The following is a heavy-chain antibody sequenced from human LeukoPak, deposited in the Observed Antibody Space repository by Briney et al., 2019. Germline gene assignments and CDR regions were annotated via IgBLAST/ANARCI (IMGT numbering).Heavy chain of an antibody. J-gene: IGHJ4*02. CDR1: GFTFSSYG. CDR3: AKDQNYFGSGNSAVDF. Sequence: GGSLRLSCAASGFTFSSYGMHWVRQAPGKGLEWVAVISYDGSNKYYADSVKGRFTISRDNSKNTLYLRMNSLRAEDTAVYHCAKDQNYFGSGNSAVDFWGQGTLVTVSS. CDR2: ISYDGSNK. V-gene: IGHV3-30*18. D-gene: IGHD3-10*01.